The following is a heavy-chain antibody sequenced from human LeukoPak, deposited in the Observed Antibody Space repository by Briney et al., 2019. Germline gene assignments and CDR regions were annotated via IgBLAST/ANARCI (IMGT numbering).Heavy chain of an antibody. CDR3: AVAARRNNWFDP. J-gene: IGHJ5*02. CDR1: GGSISSYY. Sequence: PSETLSLTCTVSGGSISSYYWSWIRQPPGKGLEWVGYIYYSGSTNYNPSLKSRVTISVDTSKNQFSLKLSSVTAADTAVYYCAVAARRNNWFDPWGQGTLVTVSS. V-gene: IGHV4-59*01. CDR2: IYYSGST. D-gene: IGHD6-6*01.